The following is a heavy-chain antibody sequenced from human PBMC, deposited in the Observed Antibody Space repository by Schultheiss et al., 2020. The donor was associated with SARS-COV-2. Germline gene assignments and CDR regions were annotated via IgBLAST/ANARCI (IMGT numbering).Heavy chain of an antibody. CDR2: IWYDGSNK. J-gene: IGHJ6*02. CDR3: AYGMDA. V-gene: IGHV3-33*03. Sequence: GGSLRLSCAASGFTFSSYGMYWVRQAPGKGLEWVAVIWYDGSNKYYADSVKGRFTISRDNAKNSMYLQMNSLRAEDTAVYYCAYGMDAWGQGTTVTVSS. CDR1: GFTFSSYG.